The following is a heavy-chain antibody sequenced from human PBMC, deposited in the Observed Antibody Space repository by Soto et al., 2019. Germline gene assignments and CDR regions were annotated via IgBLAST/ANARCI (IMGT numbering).Heavy chain of an antibody. CDR3: ARSGPYSSLSDWFDP. J-gene: IGHJ5*02. CDR2: IYYSGST. Sequence: PSETLSLTCTVSGGSISSRGYYWSWIRQHPGKGLEWIGYIYYSGSTYYNPSLKSRVTISVDTSKNQFSLKLSSVTAADTAVYYCARSGPYSSLSDWFDPWGQGTLVTVSS. V-gene: IGHV4-31*03. D-gene: IGHD6-6*01. CDR1: GGSISSRGYY.